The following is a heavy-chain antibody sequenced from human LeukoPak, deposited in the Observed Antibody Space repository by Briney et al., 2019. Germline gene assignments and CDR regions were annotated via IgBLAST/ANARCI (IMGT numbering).Heavy chain of an antibody. CDR3: ATSRGAVAGNWFDP. CDR2: FDPEDGET. CDR1: GYTFTSYY. V-gene: IGHV1-24*01. J-gene: IGHJ5*02. Sequence: ASVKVSCKASGYTFTSYYMHWVRQAPGKGLEWMGGFDPEDGETIYAQKFQGRVTMTEDTSTDTAYMELSSLRSEDTAVYYCATSRGAVAGNWFDPWGQGTLVTVSS. D-gene: IGHD6-19*01.